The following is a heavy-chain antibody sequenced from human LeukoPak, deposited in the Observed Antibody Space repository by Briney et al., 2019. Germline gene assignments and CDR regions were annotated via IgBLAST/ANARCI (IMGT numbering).Heavy chain of an antibody. CDR1: GFTVSSNE. Sequence: PGGSLRLSCAASGFTVSSNEMSWVRQAPGKGLEWVSVIYSGGSTYYADSVKGRFTISRDNAKNSLYLQMNSLRAEDTALYYCARCRHSYDSSGFPHYWGQGTLVTVSS. V-gene: IGHV3-66*01. CDR2: IYSGGST. J-gene: IGHJ4*02. D-gene: IGHD3-22*01. CDR3: ARCRHSYDSSGFPHY.